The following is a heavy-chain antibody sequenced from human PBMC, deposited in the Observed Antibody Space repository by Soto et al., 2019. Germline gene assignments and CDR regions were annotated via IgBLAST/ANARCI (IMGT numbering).Heavy chain of an antibody. CDR3: ARESEEVSIAAAGTEYNWFDP. CDR1: GGSFTGYY. CDR2: INHSGST. J-gene: IGHJ5*02. D-gene: IGHD6-13*01. V-gene: IGHV4-34*01. Sequence: ASETLSLTCAVYGGSFTGYYWSWIRQPPGKGLEWIGEINHSGSTNYNPSLKSRVTISVDTSKNQFSLKLGSVTAADTAVYYCARESEEVSIAAAGTEYNWFDPWGQGTLVTVSS.